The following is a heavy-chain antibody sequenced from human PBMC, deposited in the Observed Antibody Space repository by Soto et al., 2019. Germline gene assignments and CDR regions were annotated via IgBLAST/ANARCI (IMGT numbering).Heavy chain of an antibody. Sequence: QVQLVESGGGVVQPGRSLRLSCAASGFTFNNYGMHWARQAPGKGLEWVAAISNDGSDKYYADSVKGRLTISRDNSKNTVFLQMSSLRAVDTAVYYCAKDQARAASHGIDWGQGTMVTVSS. CDR3: AKDQARAASHGID. V-gene: IGHV3-30*18. CDR1: GFTFNNYG. D-gene: IGHD6-13*01. J-gene: IGHJ3*01. CDR2: ISNDGSDK.